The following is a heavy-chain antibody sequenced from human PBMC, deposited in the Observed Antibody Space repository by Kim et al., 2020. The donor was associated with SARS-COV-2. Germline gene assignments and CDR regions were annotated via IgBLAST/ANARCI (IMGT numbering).Heavy chain of an antibody. Sequence: ADSVKGRFTISRDNSKNTLYLQMNSLRAEDTAVYYCAREDAAAGLSYFDYWGQGTLVTVSS. D-gene: IGHD6-13*01. V-gene: IGHV3-33*01. J-gene: IGHJ4*02. CDR3: AREDAAAGLSYFDY.